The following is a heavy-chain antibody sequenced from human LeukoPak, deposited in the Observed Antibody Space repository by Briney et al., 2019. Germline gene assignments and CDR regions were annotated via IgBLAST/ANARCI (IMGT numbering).Heavy chain of an antibody. CDR1: GGSISNYY. J-gene: IGHJ4*02. Sequence: SETLSLTCTVSGGSISNYYWSWIRQPPGKGLEWIGYIYYSGSTNYNPSLKSRVSISVDTSKNQFSLRLTSVTAADTAVYYCASDYYGSGNYYRLDYWGQGTLVTVSS. D-gene: IGHD3-10*01. CDR3: ASDYYGSGNYYRLDY. CDR2: IYYSGST. V-gene: IGHV4-59*01.